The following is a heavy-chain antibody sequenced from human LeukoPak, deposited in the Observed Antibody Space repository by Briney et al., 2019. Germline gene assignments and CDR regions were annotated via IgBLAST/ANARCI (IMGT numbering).Heavy chain of an antibody. J-gene: IGHJ4*02. Sequence: GGSLRLSCAVSGFTFSSYSMNWVRQAPGKGLEWVSSISSSSSYIYYADSVKGRCTISRDNAKNSLYLQMDSLRAEDTAVYYCARTVGYSSGWLPQDYWGQGTLVTVSS. D-gene: IGHD6-19*01. V-gene: IGHV3-21*01. CDR3: ARTVGYSSGWLPQDY. CDR1: GFTFSSYS. CDR2: ISSSSSYI.